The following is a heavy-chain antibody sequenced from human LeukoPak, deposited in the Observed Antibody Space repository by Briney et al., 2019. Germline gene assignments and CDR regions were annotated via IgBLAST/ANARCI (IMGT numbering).Heavy chain of an antibody. Sequence: GGSLRLSCAASGFIFSSYWMSWVRQAPGKGLEWVANIKQDGSEKYYVDSVKGRFTISRDNAKNSLYLQMNSLRAEDTAVYYCARYYYDSSGYPSLFDYWGQGTLVTVSS. CDR2: IKQDGSEK. J-gene: IGHJ4*02. CDR1: GFIFSSYW. D-gene: IGHD3-22*01. CDR3: ARYYYDSSGYPSLFDY. V-gene: IGHV3-7*01.